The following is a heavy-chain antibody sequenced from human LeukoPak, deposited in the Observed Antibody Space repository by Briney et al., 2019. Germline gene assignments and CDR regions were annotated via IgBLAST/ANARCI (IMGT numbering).Heavy chain of an antibody. Sequence: ASVTVSCKASGYTFTSYGISWVRQAPGQGLEWMGWISAYNGSTNYAQKLQGRVTMTTDTSTSTAYMELRSLRSDDTAVYYCARVQLWFGELFGYYFDYWGQGTLVTVSS. V-gene: IGHV1-18*01. CDR3: ARVQLWFGELFGYYFDY. CDR1: GYTFTSYG. J-gene: IGHJ4*02. CDR2: ISAYNGST. D-gene: IGHD3-10*01.